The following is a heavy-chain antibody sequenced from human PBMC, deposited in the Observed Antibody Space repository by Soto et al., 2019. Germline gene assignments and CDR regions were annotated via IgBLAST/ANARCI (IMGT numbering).Heavy chain of an antibody. D-gene: IGHD1-20*01. CDR3: ARLVTGMVDY. V-gene: IGHV4-59*08. J-gene: IGHJ4*02. CDR1: GGSISSYY. Sequence: TSETLSLTCTVSGGSISSYYWSWIRQPPGKGLEWIGYIYYSGSTNYNPSLKSRVTISVDTSKNQFSLKLSSVTAADTAVYYCARLVTGMVDYWGQGTLVTVSS. CDR2: IYYSGST.